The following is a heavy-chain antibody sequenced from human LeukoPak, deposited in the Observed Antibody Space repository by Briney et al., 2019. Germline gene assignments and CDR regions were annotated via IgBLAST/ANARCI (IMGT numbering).Heavy chain of an antibody. V-gene: IGHV3-23*01. D-gene: IGHD1-26*01. CDR2: ISGSGGST. CDR3: AREAGSYYYGMDV. CDR1: GFTFSSYA. Sequence: PGGSLRLSCAASGFTFSSYAMSWVRQAPGKGLEWVSAISGSGGSTYYADSVKGRYTISRDNAKNSLYLQMNSLRAEDTAVYYCAREAGSYYYGMDVWGQGTTVTVSS. J-gene: IGHJ6*02.